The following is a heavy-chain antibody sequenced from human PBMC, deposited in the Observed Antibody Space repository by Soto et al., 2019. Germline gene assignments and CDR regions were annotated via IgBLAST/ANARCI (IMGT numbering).Heavy chain of an antibody. J-gene: IGHJ5*02. D-gene: IGHD2-15*01. CDR1: GHKVTELS. Sequence: ASVKVSCKVSGHKVTELSIYWMRQSPGTGLECMGGFDPKDGLPVYAQNFEGRVTMTEDASTDTAYLEVENLRSEDTAVYFCATVVGLGRYYFDAWGQRSLVTVSS. CDR3: ATVVGLGRYYFDA. V-gene: IGHV1-24*01. CDR2: FDPKDGLP.